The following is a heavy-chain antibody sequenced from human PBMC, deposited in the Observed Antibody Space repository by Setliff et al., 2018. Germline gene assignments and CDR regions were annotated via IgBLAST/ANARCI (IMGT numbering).Heavy chain of an antibody. CDR3: ARSPPTVVVTAIQAIFDY. CDR2: IYTSGRT. V-gene: IGHV4-4*08. Sequence: SETLSLTCTVSGGSISSYYWSWIRQPPGKGLEWIGYIYTSGRTNNNPSLKSRATISVDTSKNQFSLKLSSVTAADTAVYYCARSPPTVVVTAIQAIFDYWGQGTLVTVSS. CDR1: GGSISSYY. D-gene: IGHD2-21*02. J-gene: IGHJ4*02.